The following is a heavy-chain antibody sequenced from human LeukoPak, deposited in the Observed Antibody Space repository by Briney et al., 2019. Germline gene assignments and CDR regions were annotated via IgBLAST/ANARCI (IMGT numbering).Heavy chain of an antibody. J-gene: IGHJ4*02. V-gene: IGHV1-2*02. CDR1: GYTFTSYD. CDR3: ARGDDCSSTSGYGFDY. Sequence: ASVKVSCKASGYTFTSYDINWVRQATGQGLGWMGWINPNSGGTNYAQKFQGRVTMTRDTPISTAYMELSRLRSDDTAVYYCARGDDCSSTSGYGFDYWGQGTLVTVSS. CDR2: INPNSGGT. D-gene: IGHD2-2*01.